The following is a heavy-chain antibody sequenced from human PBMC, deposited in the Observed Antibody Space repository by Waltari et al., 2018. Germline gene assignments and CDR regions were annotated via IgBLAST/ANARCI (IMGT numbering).Heavy chain of an antibody. V-gene: IGHV5-51*01. D-gene: IGHD1-1*01. Sequence: EVQLVQSGAEVKKPGESLQNFCKGSVYSFSTYWIAWVRQMPGKGLEWMGIIYPGDSDTRYSPSFQGQVTISADESTNTAYLEWRSLKSSDIGMYYCARGHNWNPYYFDYWGQGTLVTVSS. CDR1: VYSFSTYW. CDR3: ARGHNWNPYYFDY. CDR2: IYPGDSDT. J-gene: IGHJ4*02.